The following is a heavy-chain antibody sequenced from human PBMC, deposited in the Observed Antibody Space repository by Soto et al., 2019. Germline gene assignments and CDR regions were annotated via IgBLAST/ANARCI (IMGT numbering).Heavy chain of an antibody. CDR3: AKEGEDIVVVPAAIGPYYYYGMDV. CDR2: ISYDGSNK. J-gene: IGHJ6*02. D-gene: IGHD2-2*01. Sequence: QVQLEESGGGVVQPGRSLRLSCAASGFTFSSYGMHWVRQAPGKGLEWVAVISYDGSNKYYADSVKGRFTISRDNSKNTLYLQMNSLRAEDTAVYYCAKEGEDIVVVPAAIGPYYYYGMDVWGQGTTVTVSS. V-gene: IGHV3-30*18. CDR1: GFTFSSYG.